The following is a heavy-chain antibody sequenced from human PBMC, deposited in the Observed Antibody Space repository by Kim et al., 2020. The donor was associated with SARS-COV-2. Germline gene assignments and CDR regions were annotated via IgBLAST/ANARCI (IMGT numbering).Heavy chain of an antibody. CDR1: GGSISSSSYY. D-gene: IGHD3-10*01. CDR2: IYYSGST. Sequence: SEILSLTCTVSGGSISSSSYYWGWIRQPPGKGLEWIGSIYYSGSTYYNPSLKSRVTISVDTSKNQFSLKLSSVTAADTAVYYCARHGQNTVRGAPGAWY. CDR3: ARHGQNTVRGAPGAWY. V-gene: IGHV4-39*01. J-gene: IGHJ2*01.